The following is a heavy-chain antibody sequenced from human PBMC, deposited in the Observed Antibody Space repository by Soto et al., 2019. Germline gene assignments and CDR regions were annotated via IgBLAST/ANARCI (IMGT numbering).Heavy chain of an antibody. CDR2: ISLGGIT. CDR1: GGSISKSNW. J-gene: IGHJ4*01. V-gene: IGHV4-4*02. D-gene: IGHD3-10*02. Sequence: PSETLSLTCAASGGSISKSNWWTWVRQPPGQGLEWIGEISLGGITNYNPSLKSRVTMSINNSKNQFSLKLTSLTAADKAVYYCAKWHPMYPWGQGTLVTVPS. CDR3: AKWHPMYP.